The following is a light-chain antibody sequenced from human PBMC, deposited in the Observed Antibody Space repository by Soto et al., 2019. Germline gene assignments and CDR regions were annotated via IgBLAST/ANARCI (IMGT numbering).Light chain of an antibody. CDR2: DAS. CDR1: QSINRR. V-gene: IGKV1-5*01. Sequence: DIQMTQSPSTLSSSVGDRVTITCRASQSINRRLAWYQQKPGNAPNLLIYDASTLESGVPARFSGGDSGTEFSLTISSLQPDDFTTFYCQHYNTYPWTFGQGTKVEIK. CDR3: QHYNTYPWT. J-gene: IGKJ1*01.